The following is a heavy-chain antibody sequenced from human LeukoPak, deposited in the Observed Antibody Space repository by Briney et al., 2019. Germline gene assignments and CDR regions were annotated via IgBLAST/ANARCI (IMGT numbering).Heavy chain of an antibody. Sequence: GGSLRLSCAASGFTFSSYSVNWVRQAPGKGLEWVSSISSSSSYIYYADSVKGRFTISRDNAKNSLYLQMNSLRAEDTAVYYCARDRNPYSSSWSDFDYWGQGTLVTVSS. CDR2: ISSSSSYI. CDR1: GFTFSSYS. CDR3: ARDRNPYSSSWSDFDY. D-gene: IGHD6-13*01. J-gene: IGHJ4*02. V-gene: IGHV3-21*01.